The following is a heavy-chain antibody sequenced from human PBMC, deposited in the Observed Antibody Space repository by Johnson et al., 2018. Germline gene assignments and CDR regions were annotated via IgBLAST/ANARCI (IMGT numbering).Heavy chain of an antibody. CDR2: ISYDGSNK. D-gene: IGHD3-9*01. Sequence: QVQLVESGGGVVQXGRSLRLSCAASGFTFSSYAMHWVRQAPGKGLEWVAVISYDGSNKYYDDSEKGRFTITRVNSKNTLYRQMNSLRDEDTAVYYCAKDWKHDDILTGYRQSQDYYYYYMDVWGKGTTVTVSS. CDR3: AKDWKHDDILTGYRQSQDYYYYYMDV. CDR1: GFTFSSYA. V-gene: IGHV3-30-3*01. J-gene: IGHJ6*03.